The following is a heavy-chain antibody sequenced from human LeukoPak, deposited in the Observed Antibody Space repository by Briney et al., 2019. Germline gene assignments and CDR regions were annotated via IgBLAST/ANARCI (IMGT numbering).Heavy chain of an antibody. CDR3: ARYPAALDTAMVILDY. Sequence: GGSLRLSCAASGFTFSSYGMHWVRQAPGKGLEWVAVIWYDGSNKYYADSVKGRFTISRDNSKNTLYLQMNSLRAEDTAVYYGARYPAALDTAMVILDYWGQGTLVTVSS. D-gene: IGHD5-18*01. CDR1: GFTFSSYG. V-gene: IGHV3-33*01. J-gene: IGHJ4*02. CDR2: IWYDGSNK.